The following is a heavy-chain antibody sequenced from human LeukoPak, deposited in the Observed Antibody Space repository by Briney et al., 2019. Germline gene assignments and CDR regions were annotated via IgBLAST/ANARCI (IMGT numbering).Heavy chain of an antibody. CDR1: GFTFDDYA. Sequence: GGSLRLSCAVSGFTFDDYAMHWVRQVPGKGLEWVSGINWNSDSIGYADSVKGRFTTSRDNAKNSLYLQMNSLRDEDTAVYYCAKDSHWILFDDWGQGTLVTVSS. CDR2: INWNSDSI. J-gene: IGHJ4*02. V-gene: IGHV3-9*01. D-gene: IGHD2-2*03. CDR3: AKDSHWILFDD.